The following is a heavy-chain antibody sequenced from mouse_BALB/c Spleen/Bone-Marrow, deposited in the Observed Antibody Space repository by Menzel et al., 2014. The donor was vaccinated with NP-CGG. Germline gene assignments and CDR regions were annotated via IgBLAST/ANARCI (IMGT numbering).Heavy chain of an antibody. CDR3: ARLGYYGGFAY. CDR2: INPDSYTI. D-gene: IGHD2-3*01. Sequence: EVQLVESGGGLVQPGGSLKLSCAASGFDFSGFLMGWVRQAPGKGLEWIGEINPDSYTINYTPSLKDRFIISRGNAKNTLYLQMNKVRSEDTALYYCARLGYYGGFAYWGQGTLVTVSA. CDR1: GFDFSGFL. V-gene: IGHV4-1*02. J-gene: IGHJ3*01.